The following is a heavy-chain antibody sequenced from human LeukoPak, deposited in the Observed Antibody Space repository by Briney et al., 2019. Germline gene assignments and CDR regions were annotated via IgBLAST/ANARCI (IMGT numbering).Heavy chain of an antibody. J-gene: IGHJ3*02. V-gene: IGHV3-23*01. CDR2: ISGSGGST. CDR3: AKIEQIGGVITYDAFDI. Sequence: GGSLRLSCAASGFTFSSYAMSWVRQAPGKGLEWVSAISGSGGSTYYADSVKGRFTISRDNSKNTLYLQMNRLRAEDTAVYYCAKIEQIGGVITYDAFDIWGQGTMVTVSS. D-gene: IGHD3-3*01. CDR1: GFTFSSYA.